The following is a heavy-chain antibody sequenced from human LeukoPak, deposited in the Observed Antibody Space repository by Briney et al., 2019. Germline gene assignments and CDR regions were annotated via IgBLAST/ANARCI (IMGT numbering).Heavy chain of an antibody. Sequence: QPGRSLRLSCAAPGFIFSNFAMHWVRQAPGKGLEWVALISYDGSHTYYADSMKGRFTISRDNSRNVLYLQMTSLSGDDSAVYYCAREEQELVRDYYYYMDVWGKGTTVTVSS. CDR2: ISYDGSHT. D-gene: IGHD6-13*01. CDR1: GFIFSNFA. J-gene: IGHJ6*03. CDR3: AREEQELVRDYYYYMDV. V-gene: IGHV3-30*01.